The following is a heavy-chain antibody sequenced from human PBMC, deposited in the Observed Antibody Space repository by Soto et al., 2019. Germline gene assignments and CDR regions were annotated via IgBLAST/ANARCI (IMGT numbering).Heavy chain of an antibody. Sequence: SETLSLTCTVSCGSISSGGYYWSWIRQHPGKGLEWIGYIYYSGSTYYNPSLKSRVTISVDTSKNQFSLKLSSVTAADTAVYYCARVPGIAAAGPFYYYYGMDVWGQGTTVTVSS. J-gene: IGHJ6*02. CDR2: IYYSGST. CDR1: CGSISSGGYY. V-gene: IGHV4-31*03. CDR3: ARVPGIAAAGPFYYYYGMDV. D-gene: IGHD6-13*01.